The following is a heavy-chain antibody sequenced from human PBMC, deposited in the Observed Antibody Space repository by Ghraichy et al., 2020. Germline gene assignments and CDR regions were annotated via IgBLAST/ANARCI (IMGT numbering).Heavy chain of an antibody. J-gene: IGHJ4*02. D-gene: IGHD1-26*01. CDR2: INPSGGST. CDR1: GYTFTSYY. Sequence: ASVKVSCKASGYTFTSYYMHWVRQAPGQGFEWMGIINPSGGSTSYAQKFQGRVTMTRDTSTSTVYMELSSLRSEDTAVYYCARFGDSGSYLEVYYFDYWGQGTLVTVSS. V-gene: IGHV1-46*01. CDR3: ARFGDSGSYLEVYYFDY.